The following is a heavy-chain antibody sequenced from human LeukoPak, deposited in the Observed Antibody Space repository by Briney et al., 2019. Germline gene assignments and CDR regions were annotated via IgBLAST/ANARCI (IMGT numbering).Heavy chain of an antibody. Sequence: SETLSLTCSVSRYSISSGYYWAWIRQPPGKGLEWIGSIYHSGSAYYNASLKSRVTISVDTSKNQISLELPSVTAADTAVYYCARGQLWPRELFDYWGQGTLVTVSS. CDR3: ARGQLWPRELFDY. D-gene: IGHD5-18*01. CDR1: RYSISSGYY. CDR2: IYHSGSA. J-gene: IGHJ4*02. V-gene: IGHV4-38-2*02.